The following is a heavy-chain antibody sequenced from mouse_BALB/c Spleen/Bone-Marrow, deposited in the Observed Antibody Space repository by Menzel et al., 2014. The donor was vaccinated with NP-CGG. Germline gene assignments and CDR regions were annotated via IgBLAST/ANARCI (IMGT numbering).Heavy chain of an antibody. CDR1: GYTFTSYV. CDR3: ARREDGYGTFYWYFDV. D-gene: IGHD2-2*01. CDR2: INPYNDGT. V-gene: IGHV1-14*01. J-gene: IGHJ1*01. Sequence: LVESGPELVKPGASVKMSCKASGYTFTSYVMHWVKQKPGQGLEWIGYINPYNDGTKYNKKFKGKATLTSDKSSSTAYMELSSLTSEDSAVYYCARREDGYGTFYWYFDVWGAGTTVTVSS.